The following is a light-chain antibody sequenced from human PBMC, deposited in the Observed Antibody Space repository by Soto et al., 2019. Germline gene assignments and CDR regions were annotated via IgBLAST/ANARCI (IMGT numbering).Light chain of an antibody. V-gene: IGKV3-11*01. CDR2: DAS. CDR3: QHNSNWLT. Sequence: EIVLTQSPATLSLSPGERATLSCRASQSVSSYLAWYQQKPGQAPRLLIYDASNTSTGIPPMFSGSGSGTDFTLTISILAPEDLADYYYQHNSNWLTFGQGTRLEMK. J-gene: IGKJ5*01. CDR1: QSVSSY.